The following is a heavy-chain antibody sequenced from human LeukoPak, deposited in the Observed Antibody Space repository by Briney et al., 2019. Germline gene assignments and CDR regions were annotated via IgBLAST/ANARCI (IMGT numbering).Heavy chain of an antibody. CDR2: IWYDGSNK. Sequence: GGSLRLSCAASGFTFSSYAMHWVRQAPGKGLEWVAVIWYDGSNKYYADSVKGRFTISSDNSKNTLYLQMNSLRAEDTAVYYCARETDYYDSSGYYPDYWGQGTLVTVSS. CDR1: GFTFSSYA. D-gene: IGHD3-22*01. V-gene: IGHV3-33*08. CDR3: ARETDYYDSSGYYPDY. J-gene: IGHJ4*02.